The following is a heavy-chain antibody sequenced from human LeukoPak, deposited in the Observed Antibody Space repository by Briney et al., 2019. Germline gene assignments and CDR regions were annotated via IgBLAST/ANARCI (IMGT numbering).Heavy chain of an antibody. CDR3: AKNLRLAELSLSKCDY. CDR1: GFTFNNFA. V-gene: IGHV3-23*01. CDR2: ISNSGGAT. Sequence: GGSLRLSCAASGFTFNNFAMTWVRQAPGKGLEWVSAISNSGGATFYADSVKGRFTISRDNSKNTLYLQMKSLRTEDTAVYYCAKNLRLAELSLSKCDYWGQGTLVTVSS. J-gene: IGHJ4*02. D-gene: IGHD3-16*02.